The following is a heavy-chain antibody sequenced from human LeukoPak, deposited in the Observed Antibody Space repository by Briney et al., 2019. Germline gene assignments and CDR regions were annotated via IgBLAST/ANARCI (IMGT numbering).Heavy chain of an antibody. CDR1: GFTCSSYG. CDR2: IRYDGSNE. D-gene: IGHD1-14*01. Sequence: PGGSLRLSCAASGFTCSSYGMHWVRQAPGKGLEWVAVIRYDGSNEYYADSVKGRFTISRDNSKNTLYLQMNSLRAEDTAVYYCAKDLGRYGYYYYYYMDVWGKGTTVTVSS. V-gene: IGHV3-30*02. J-gene: IGHJ6*03. CDR3: AKDLGRYGYYYYYYMDV.